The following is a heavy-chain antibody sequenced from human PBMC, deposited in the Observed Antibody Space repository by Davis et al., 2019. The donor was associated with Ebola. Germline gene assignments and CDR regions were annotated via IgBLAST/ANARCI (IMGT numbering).Heavy chain of an antibody. Sequence: SETLSLTCTVSGGSISSYYWSWIRQPPGKGLEWIGYIYYSGSTNYNPSLKSRVTISVDTSKNQFSLKLSSVTAADTAVYYCARDLVVVAAPHNWFDPWGQGTLVTVSS. V-gene: IGHV4-59*12. CDR2: IYYSGST. D-gene: IGHD2-15*01. J-gene: IGHJ5*02. CDR3: ARDLVVVAAPHNWFDP. CDR1: GGSISSYY.